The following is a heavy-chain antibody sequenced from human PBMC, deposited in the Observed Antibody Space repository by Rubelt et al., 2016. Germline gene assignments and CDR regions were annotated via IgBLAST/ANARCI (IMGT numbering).Heavy chain of an antibody. CDR2: ISYDGSHK. Sequence: VRLVESGGGLVQPGGSLRLSCAASGFTFSSYAMHWVRQAPGKGLEWVAVISYDGSHKYYADSVKGRFTLSRDNSKNTLYLQMNSLGAEDTAVYYCARGDASDYWGQGTLVTVSS. V-gene: IGHV3-30*04. CDR3: ARGDASDY. J-gene: IGHJ4*02. CDR1: GFTFSSYA.